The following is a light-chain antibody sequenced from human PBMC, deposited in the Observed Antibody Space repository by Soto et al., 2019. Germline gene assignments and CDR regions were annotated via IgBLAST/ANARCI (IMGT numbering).Light chain of an antibody. Sequence: EIVLTQSPGTLSLSPGERATLSCRASQSVSNNYLAWYQQKPGQAPRLLIYGASTRATGIPATFSGSGSGTEFTLTISSLQSEDFAVYYCQQYNNWPPWTFGQGTKVDI. CDR2: GAS. CDR3: QQYNNWPPWT. J-gene: IGKJ1*01. CDR1: QSVSNN. V-gene: IGKV3-15*01.